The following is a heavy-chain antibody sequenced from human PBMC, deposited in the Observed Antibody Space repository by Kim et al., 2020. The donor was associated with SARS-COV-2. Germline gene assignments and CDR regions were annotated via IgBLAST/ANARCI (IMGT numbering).Heavy chain of an antibody. CDR3: ARDREWSGYYPYYYYGMDV. Sequence: ASVKVSCKASGYTFTGYYMHWVRQAPGQGLEWMGWINPNSGGTNYAQKFQGRVTMTRDTSISTAYMELSRLRSDDTAVYYCARDREWSGYYPYYYYGMDVWGQGTTVTLSS. V-gene: IGHV1-2*02. J-gene: IGHJ6*02. D-gene: IGHD3-3*01. CDR2: INPNSGGT. CDR1: GYTFTGYY.